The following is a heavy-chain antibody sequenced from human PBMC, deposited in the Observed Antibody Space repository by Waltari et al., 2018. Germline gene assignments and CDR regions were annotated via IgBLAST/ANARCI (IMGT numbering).Heavy chain of an antibody. CDR3: ATTYSSSPSWFDP. Sequence: QVQLVQSGAEVKKPGASVKVSCKASGYTFTSYAMHWVRQAPGQRLEWMGWINAGNGNTKYSQKFQGRVTITRDTSASTAYMELSSVTAADTAVYYCATTYSSSPSWFDPWGQGTLVTVSS. CDR1: GYTFTSYA. J-gene: IGHJ5*02. V-gene: IGHV1-3*01. D-gene: IGHD6-13*01. CDR2: INAGNGNT.